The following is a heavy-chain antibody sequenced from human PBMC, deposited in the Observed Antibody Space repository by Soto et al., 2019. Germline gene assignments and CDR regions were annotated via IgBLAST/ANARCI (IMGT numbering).Heavy chain of an antibody. J-gene: IGHJ5*02. CDR3: GRGGGILYRGAWFDP. CDR1: GGTFSSYA. D-gene: IGHD2-15*01. CDR2: IIPIFGTA. V-gene: IGHV1-69*12. Sequence: QVQLVQSGAGVKKPGSSVKVSCKASGGTFSSYAISWVRQAPGQGLEWMGGIIPIFGTANYAQKFQGRVTITADETTSTAYMELSSLGSEDTAVYYCGRGGGILYRGAWFDPWGQGTLVTVSS.